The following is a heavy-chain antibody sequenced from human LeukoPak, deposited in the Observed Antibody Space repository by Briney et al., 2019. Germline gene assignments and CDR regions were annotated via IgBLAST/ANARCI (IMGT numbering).Heavy chain of an antibody. CDR3: ARALVVVTAIPAPGNWFDP. Sequence: SVKVSCKASGGTFSSYAISWVRQAPGQGREWMGRIIPILGIANYAQKFQGRVTITADKSTSTAYMELSSLRSEDTAVYYCARALVVVTAIPAPGNWFDPWGQGTLVTVSS. D-gene: IGHD2-21*02. CDR2: IIPILGIA. J-gene: IGHJ5*02. CDR1: GGTFSSYA. V-gene: IGHV1-69*04.